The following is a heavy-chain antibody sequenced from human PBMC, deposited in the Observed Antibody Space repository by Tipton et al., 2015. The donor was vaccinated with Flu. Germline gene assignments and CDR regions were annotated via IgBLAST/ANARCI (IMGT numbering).Heavy chain of an antibody. Sequence: QLVQSGAEVKKPGSSVKVSCKASGGTFSSYAISWVRQAPGQGLEWMGGIIPIFGTANYAQKFQGRVTITADESTNTAYMELSSLRSEDTAVYYCASSSPRGVLMVYASGYFDFWGQGTLVTVSS. CDR3: ASSSPRGVLMVYASGYFDF. CDR1: GGTFSSYA. J-gene: IGHJ4*02. V-gene: IGHV1-69*01. CDR2: IIPIFGTA. D-gene: IGHD2-8*01.